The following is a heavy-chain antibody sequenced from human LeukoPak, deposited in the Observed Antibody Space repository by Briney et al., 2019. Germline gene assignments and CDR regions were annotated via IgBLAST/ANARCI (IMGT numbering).Heavy chain of an antibody. CDR3: ARDYGDCFDY. V-gene: IGHV3-30-3*01. Sequence: PGGSLRLSCAASGFTFSSYAMHWVRQAPGKGLEWVAVISYDGSNKYYADSVKGRLTISRDNSKNTLYLQMNSLRAEDTAVYYCARDYGDCFDYWGQGTLVTVSS. CDR1: GFTFSSYA. D-gene: IGHD4-17*01. J-gene: IGHJ4*02. CDR2: ISYDGSNK.